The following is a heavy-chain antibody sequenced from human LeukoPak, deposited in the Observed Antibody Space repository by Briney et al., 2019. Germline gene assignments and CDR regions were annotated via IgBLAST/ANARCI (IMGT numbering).Heavy chain of an antibody. V-gene: IGHV3-74*01. CDR3: ARDAPGNTALDY. CDR1: GFTFVSYW. J-gene: IGHJ4*02. Sequence: TGGSLRLSCAASGFTFVSYWMHWVRQAPGKGLVWVSRINGYGSSTDFADSVKGRFTISRDNAKNTLYLQMSSLRAEDTAVYYCARDAPGNTALDYWGQGTLVTVSS. CDR2: INGYGSST. D-gene: IGHD5-18*01.